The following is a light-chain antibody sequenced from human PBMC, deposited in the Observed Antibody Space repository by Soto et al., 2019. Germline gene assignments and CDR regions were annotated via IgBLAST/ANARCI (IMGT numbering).Light chain of an antibody. CDR2: HAS. CDR1: QAVPNN. CDR3: QQYNSYS. J-gene: IGKJ1*01. V-gene: IGKV1-9*01. Sequence: DIHLTQSPSFLSASVGDRVTITCRPSQAVPNNMAWYQQKPGTAPKVLIYHASNLQSGVPSRFSGSGSGTEFTLTISSLQPDDFATYYCQQYNSYSFGQGTKVDIK.